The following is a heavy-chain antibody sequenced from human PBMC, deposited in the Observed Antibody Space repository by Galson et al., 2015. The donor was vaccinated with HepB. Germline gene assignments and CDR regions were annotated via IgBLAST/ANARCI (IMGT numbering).Heavy chain of an antibody. CDR2: ISPDGTTT. J-gene: IGHJ4*02. V-gene: IGHV3-30-3*01. Sequence: SLRLSCAASGSTFRTSNMHWVRQGPVKGLEWVAIISPDGTTTYHADSVKGRFTISRDNSKNTLFLQTHSLRPEDTAVYYCARDFNWNFDLWGQGTLVTVSS. CDR3: ARDFNWNFDL. D-gene: IGHD1-1*01. CDR1: GSTFRTSN.